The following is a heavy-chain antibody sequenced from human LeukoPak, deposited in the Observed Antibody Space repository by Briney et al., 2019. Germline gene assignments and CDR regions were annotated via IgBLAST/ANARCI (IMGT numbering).Heavy chain of an antibody. J-gene: IGHJ4*02. D-gene: IGHD2/OR15-2a*01. CDR3: AGLGCSSTTCFDY. V-gene: IGHV3-15*01. Sequence: GGSLRLSCAASGFTFSDAWMSWVRQSPGKGLEWAGRIKSKTDGGTTDYAAPVKGRFTISRDNSKNTLYLQMNSLRAEDTAVYYCAGLGCSSTTCFDYWGQGTLVTVSS. CDR2: IKSKTDGGTT. CDR1: GFTFSDAW.